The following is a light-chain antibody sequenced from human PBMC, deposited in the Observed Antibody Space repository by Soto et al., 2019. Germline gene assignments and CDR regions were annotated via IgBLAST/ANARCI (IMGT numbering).Light chain of an antibody. Sequence: EIVMTQSPATLSVSPGERATLSCRASRSVYNNLAWFQQKPGQAPRLLIYGASTRATGIPARFSGSGSGTEFTLTISGLKSEDFAVYFCQQYHDWPSFGQGTKVDIK. CDR2: GAS. J-gene: IGKJ1*01. V-gene: IGKV3-15*01. CDR3: QQYHDWPS. CDR1: RSVYNN.